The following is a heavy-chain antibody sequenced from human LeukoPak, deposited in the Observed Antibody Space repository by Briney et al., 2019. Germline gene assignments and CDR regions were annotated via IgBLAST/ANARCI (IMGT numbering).Heavy chain of an antibody. Sequence: GGSLRLSCAASGFTFSSYWMSWGRQAPGKGLESVANIKQDGSEKYYVDSVKGRFTISRDNAKNSLFLQMNSLRAEDTAVYYCASEWARDAFDIWGQGTMVTVSS. CDR2: IKQDGSEK. V-gene: IGHV3-7*05. J-gene: IGHJ3*02. CDR3: ASEWARDAFDI. D-gene: IGHD6-6*01. CDR1: GFTFSSYW.